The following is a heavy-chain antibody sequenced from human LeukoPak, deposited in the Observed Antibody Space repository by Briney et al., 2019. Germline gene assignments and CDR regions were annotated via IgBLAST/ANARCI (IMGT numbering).Heavy chain of an antibody. CDR2: IIPIFGTA. Sequence: GASVKVSCKASGGTFSSYAISWVRQAPGQGLDWMGGIIPIFGTANYAQKFQGRVTITADKSTSTAYMELSSLRSEDTAVYYCARESLGGLCSGGSCYSGVWFDPWGQGTLVTVSS. CDR3: ARESLGGLCSGGSCYSGVWFDP. CDR1: GGTFSSYA. V-gene: IGHV1-69*06. D-gene: IGHD2-15*01. J-gene: IGHJ5*02.